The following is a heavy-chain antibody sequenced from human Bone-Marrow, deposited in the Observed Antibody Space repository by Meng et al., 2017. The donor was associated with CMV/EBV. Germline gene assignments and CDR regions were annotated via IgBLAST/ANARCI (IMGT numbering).Heavy chain of an antibody. Sequence: GGSLRLSCAASGFTFSSYWMSWVRQAPGKGLEWVANIKQDGSEKYYVDSVKGRFTISRDNAKNSLYLQMNSLRAEDTAVYFCARAGGYQRAQGYAFDIWGQGTMVTVSS. D-gene: IGHD2-2*01. CDR1: GFTFSSYW. CDR3: ARAGGYQRAQGYAFDI. J-gene: IGHJ3*02. V-gene: IGHV3-7*01. CDR2: IKQDGSEK.